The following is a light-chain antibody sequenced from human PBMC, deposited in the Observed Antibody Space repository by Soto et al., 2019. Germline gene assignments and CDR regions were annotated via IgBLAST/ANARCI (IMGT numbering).Light chain of an antibody. CDR1: QSLLYSSNNKNY. Sequence: DIVMTQSPDSLAVSLGERATINCRSSQSLLYSSNNKNYLTWYQHKPGQPPKLLIYWASTRESGVPDRFGGSGSGTDFTLTISSLQAEDVAVYYCQQYYSTPQTFGQGTKVDIK. CDR3: QQYYSTPQT. CDR2: WAS. V-gene: IGKV4-1*01. J-gene: IGKJ1*01.